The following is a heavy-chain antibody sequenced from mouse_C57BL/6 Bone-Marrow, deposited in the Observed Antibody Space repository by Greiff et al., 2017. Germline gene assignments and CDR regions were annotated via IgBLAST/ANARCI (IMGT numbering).Heavy chain of an antibody. D-gene: IGHD2-14*01. Sequence: QVQLKESGAELVQPGASVKMSCKASGYTFTSYWITWVKQRPGQGLEWIGDIYPGSGSTNYNEQFKSKATLTVDKSSSTAYLQLSSLTSEDSTVYYCATCGYDPEVYFDYWGQGTTLTVSS. CDR1: GYTFTSYW. CDR2: IYPGSGST. V-gene: IGHV1-55*01. CDR3: ATCGYDPEVYFDY. J-gene: IGHJ2*01.